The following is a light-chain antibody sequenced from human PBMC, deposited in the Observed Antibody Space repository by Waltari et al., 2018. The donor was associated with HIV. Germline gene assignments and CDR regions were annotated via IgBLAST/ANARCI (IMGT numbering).Light chain of an antibody. Sequence: QSVLTQPPSVSGAPGQRLTISCTGGSSNIGAGSAVQWYQRLPGTAPKLLIFATINRPSGVPDRFSGSSSGTSASLAITGLQAEDEADYYCQSYDSSLTMVFGGGTKVTVL. J-gene: IGLJ2*01. CDR3: QSYDSSLTMV. CDR2: ATI. V-gene: IGLV1-40*01. CDR1: SSNIGAGSA.